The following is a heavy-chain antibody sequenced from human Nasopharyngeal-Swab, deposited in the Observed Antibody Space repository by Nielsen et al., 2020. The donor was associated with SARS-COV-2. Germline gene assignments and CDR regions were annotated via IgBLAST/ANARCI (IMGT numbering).Heavy chain of an antibody. D-gene: IGHD3-10*01. V-gene: IGHV1-69*13. CDR1: GGTFSSYA. J-gene: IGHJ3*02. CDR3: ARDLYGSGSYNFGAFDI. Sequence: SVKVSRKASGGTFSSYAISWVRQAPGQGLEWMGGIFPIFGTSNYAQKFQGRVTITADESTSTAYMELRSLRSEDTAVYYCARDLYGSGSYNFGAFDIWGQGTMVTVSS. CDR2: IFPIFGTS.